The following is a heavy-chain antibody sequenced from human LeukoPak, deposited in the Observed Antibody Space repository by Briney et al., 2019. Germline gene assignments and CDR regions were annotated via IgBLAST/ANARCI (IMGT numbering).Heavy chain of an antibody. V-gene: IGHV3-48*02. J-gene: IGHJ4*02. CDR3: ARGCSGGSCFGDFDY. CDR2: ISSRSSTI. D-gene: IGHD2-15*01. CDR1: GFTLSSNG. Sequence: GRSLRLSCAASGFTLSSNGMHWVRQAPGKGLEWISYISSRSSTIYYADSVKGRFTISRDNAKNSLYLQMNSLRDEDTAVYYCARGCSGGSCFGDFDYWGQGTLGTVSS.